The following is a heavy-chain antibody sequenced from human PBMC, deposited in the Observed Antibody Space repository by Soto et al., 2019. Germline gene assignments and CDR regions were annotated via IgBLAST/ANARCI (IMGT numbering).Heavy chain of an antibody. D-gene: IGHD3-22*01. CDR2: IYYSGST. V-gene: IGHV4-39*01. CDR3: ARHVAMIVATKGNWFDP. CDR1: GGSISSSSYY. Sequence: QLQLQESGPGLVKPSETLSLTCTVSGGSISSSSYYWGWIRQPPGKGLEWIGSIYYSGSTYYNPSLKSRVTISVDTSKNQFSLKLSSVTAADTAVYYCARHVAMIVATKGNWFDPWGQGTLVTVSS. J-gene: IGHJ5*02.